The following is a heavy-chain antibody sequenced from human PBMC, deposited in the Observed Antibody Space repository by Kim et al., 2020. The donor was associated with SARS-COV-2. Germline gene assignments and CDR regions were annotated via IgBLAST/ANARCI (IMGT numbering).Heavy chain of an antibody. D-gene: IGHD3-9*01. V-gene: IGHV3-21*01. CDR2: ISSSSSYI. CDR1: GFTFSSYS. J-gene: IGHJ4*02. Sequence: GGSLRLSCAASGFTFSSYSMNWVRQAPGKGLEWVSSISSSSSYIYYADSVKGRFTISRDNAKNSLYLQMNSLRAEDTAVYYCARETQYYDILTGYYSTGLSWGQGTLVTVSS. CDR3: ARETQYYDILTGYYSTGLS.